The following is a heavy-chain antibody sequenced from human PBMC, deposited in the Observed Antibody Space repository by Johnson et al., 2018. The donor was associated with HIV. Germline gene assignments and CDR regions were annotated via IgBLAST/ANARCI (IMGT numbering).Heavy chain of an antibody. Sequence: VQLVESGGGLVQPGGSLRLSCAASGFTFSSYDMHWVRQATGKGLEWVSAIGTAGDTYYPGSVKGRFTISRENAKNSLYLQMNSLRAGDTAVYYCAKDRAAYSSSSPAAFDIWGQGTMVTVSS. CDR3: AKDRAAYSSSSPAAFDI. CDR2: IGTAGDT. V-gene: IGHV3-13*01. J-gene: IGHJ3*02. D-gene: IGHD6-6*01. CDR1: GFTFSSYD.